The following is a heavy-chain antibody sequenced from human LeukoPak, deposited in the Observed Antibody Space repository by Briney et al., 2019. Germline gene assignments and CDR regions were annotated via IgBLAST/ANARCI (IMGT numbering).Heavy chain of an antibody. CDR1: GFTVSSTE. CDR3: AAGGLTTQRHAFEI. Sequence: GGSLRLSCLVSGFTVSSTEMTWVRQIPGKGLDWVSFMYRAGNIYYSDSVRGRFSMSRDISQRVVYLEINNLRADDTAVYYCAAGGLTTQRHAFEIWGHGTVVTVSS. V-gene: IGHV3-53*01. J-gene: IGHJ3*02. D-gene: IGHD1-14*01. CDR2: MYRAGNI.